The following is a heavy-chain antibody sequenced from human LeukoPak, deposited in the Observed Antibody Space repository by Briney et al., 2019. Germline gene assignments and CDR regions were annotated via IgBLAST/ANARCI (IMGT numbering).Heavy chain of an antibody. CDR3: ARMSGIAVAAIWISYFDY. CDR2: IKQDGSEK. CDR1: GFTFGAYY. D-gene: IGHD6-19*01. V-gene: IGHV3-7*03. Sequence: PGESLRLSCAASGFTFGAYYMTWVRQAPGKGLEWVANIKQDGSEKYYVDSVEGRFTISRDNANNSLYLQMNSLRAEDTAVYYCARMSGIAVAAIWISYFDYWGQGTLVTVSS. J-gene: IGHJ4*02.